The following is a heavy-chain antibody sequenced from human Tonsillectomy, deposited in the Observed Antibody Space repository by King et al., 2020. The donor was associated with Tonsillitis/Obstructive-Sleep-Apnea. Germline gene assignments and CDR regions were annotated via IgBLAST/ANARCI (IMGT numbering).Heavy chain of an antibody. D-gene: IGHD4-11*01. Sequence: VQLVESXXGLVXPXXSLXLSXAAXGXTFXSXAMSWVRQAPGKGLEWVSAISGSGGSTYYADSVKGRFTISRDNSKNTLYLQMNSLRAEDTAVSYCAXXXTVTXXSGXXVWGXXTTVTV. CDR2: ISGSGGST. J-gene: IGHJ6*01. V-gene: IGHV3-23*04. CDR3: AXXXTVTXXSGXXV. CDR1: GXTFXSXA.